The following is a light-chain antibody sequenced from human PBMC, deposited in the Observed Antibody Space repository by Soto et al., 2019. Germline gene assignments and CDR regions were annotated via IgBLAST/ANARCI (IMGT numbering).Light chain of an antibody. CDR2: EVS. CDR1: SSDGGTYNY. Sequence: QSVLTQPAPVSGSPGQSITISGTGTSSDGGTYNYVSWYQHHPGKAPKLIIYEVSNRPSGVSNRFSGSKSGSTASLTISGLQAEDEADYHCSSYTRDTALVFGTGTKSPS. V-gene: IGLV2-14*01. CDR3: SSYTRDTALV. J-gene: IGLJ1*01.